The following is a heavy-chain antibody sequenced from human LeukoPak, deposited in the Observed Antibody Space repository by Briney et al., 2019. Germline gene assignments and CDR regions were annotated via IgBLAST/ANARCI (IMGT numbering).Heavy chain of an antibody. CDR3: AREYCTSNSCYFDY. V-gene: IGHV3-48*03. Sequence: GGSLRLSCAASGFTFSNYEMNWVRQAPGKGLEWVSYISGSGSPIHYADSVKGRFTISKDNAKTSLYLQMNSLRVEDTAVYYCAREYCTSNSCYFDYWGQETLVTVSS. D-gene: IGHD2-2*01. J-gene: IGHJ4*02. CDR2: ISGSGSPI. CDR1: GFTFSNYE.